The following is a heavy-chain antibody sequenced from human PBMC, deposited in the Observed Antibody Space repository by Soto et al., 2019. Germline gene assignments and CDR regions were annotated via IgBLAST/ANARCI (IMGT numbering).Heavy chain of an antibody. J-gene: IGHJ5*02. V-gene: IGHV4-31*03. Sequence: SETLSLTCTVSGGSISSGGYYWSWIRQHPGKGLEWIGYIYYSGSTYYNPSLKSRVTISVDTSKNQFSLKLSSVTAADTAVYYCARGLDAYCGGDCYCYWFDPWGQGTLVTVSS. CDR1: GGSISSGGYY. CDR2: IYYSGST. D-gene: IGHD2-21*02. CDR3: ARGLDAYCGGDCYCYWFDP.